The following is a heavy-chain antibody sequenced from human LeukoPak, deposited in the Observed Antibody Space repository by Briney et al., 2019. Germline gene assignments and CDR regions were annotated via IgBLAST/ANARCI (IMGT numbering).Heavy chain of an antibody. V-gene: IGHV3-64*01. CDR3: ARVDAGYSSSWYIGPLDY. J-gene: IGHJ4*02. CDR1: GFTFSSYA. D-gene: IGHD6-13*01. CDR2: ISSNGGST. Sequence: GGSLRLSCAASGFTFSSYAMHWVRKAPGKGLEYVSAISSNGGSTYYANSVKGRFTISRDNSKNTLYLQMGSLRAEDMAVYYCARVDAGYSSSWYIGPLDYWGQGTLVTVSS.